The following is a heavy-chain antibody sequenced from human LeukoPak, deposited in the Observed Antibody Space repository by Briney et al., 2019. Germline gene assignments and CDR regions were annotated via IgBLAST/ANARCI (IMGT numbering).Heavy chain of an antibody. V-gene: IGHV4-59*01. D-gene: IGHD6-13*01. J-gene: IGHJ5*02. CDR3: ARLIAADGQNWFDP. Sequence: KPSETLSLTCTVSGGSISSYYWSWIRQPPVKGLEWIGYIYYSGSTNYNPSLKSRVTISVDTSKNQFSLKLSSVTAADTAVYYCARLIAADGQNWFDPWGQGTLVTVSS. CDR2: IYYSGST. CDR1: GGSISSYY.